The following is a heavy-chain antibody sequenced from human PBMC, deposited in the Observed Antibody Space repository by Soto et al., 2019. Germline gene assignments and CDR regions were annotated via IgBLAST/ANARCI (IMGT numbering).Heavy chain of an antibody. V-gene: IGHV3-21*02. Sequence: EVQLVESGGGLVQPGGSLRLSCAVSGFTFTRYSMNWVRQAPGKGLEWVSSISSTTNYIYYGDSMKGRFTISRDNAKNSLYLEMNSLRAEDTAVYYCARESEDLTSNFDYWGQGTLVTVSS. J-gene: IGHJ4*02. CDR2: ISSTTNYI. CDR3: ARESEDLTSNFDY. CDR1: GFTFTRYS.